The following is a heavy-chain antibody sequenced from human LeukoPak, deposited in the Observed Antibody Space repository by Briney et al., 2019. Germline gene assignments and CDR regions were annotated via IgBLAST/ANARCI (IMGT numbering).Heavy chain of an antibody. CDR2: IYYSGST. J-gene: IGHJ4*02. V-gene: IGHV4-61*01. CDR1: GYSISSGYY. Sequence: SETLSLTCTVSGYSISSGYYWSWIRQPPGKGLEWIGYIYYSGSTNYNPSLKSRVTISVDTSKNQFSLKLSSVTAADTAVYYCARKSAYFDYWGQGTLVTVSS. CDR3: ARKSAYFDY.